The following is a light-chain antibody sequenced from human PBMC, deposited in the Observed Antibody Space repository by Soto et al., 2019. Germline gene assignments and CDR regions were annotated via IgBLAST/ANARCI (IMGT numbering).Light chain of an antibody. Sequence: DIQMTQSPSTLSASVGDRVTITCRASQSISSWLAWYQQKPGKVPKLLIYDASSLESGVPSRFSGSGSGTEFTLTISSLQPDDFATYYCQQYNSYLFGQGTKVDI. CDR1: QSISSW. CDR3: QQYNSYL. V-gene: IGKV1-5*01. CDR2: DAS. J-gene: IGKJ1*01.